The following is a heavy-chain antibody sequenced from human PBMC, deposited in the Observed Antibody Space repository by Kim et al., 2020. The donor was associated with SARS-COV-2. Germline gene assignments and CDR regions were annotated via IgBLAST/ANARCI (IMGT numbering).Heavy chain of an antibody. CDR3: ARHWRYCSGGSCYSYYYYYGMDV. J-gene: IGHJ6*02. Sequence: GESLKISCKGSGYSFTSYWISWVRQMPGKGLEWMGRIDPSDSYTNYSPSFQGHVTISADKSISTAYLQWSSLKASDTAMYYCARHWRYCSGGSCYSYYYYYGMDVWGQGTTVTVSS. CDR1: GYSFTSYW. CDR2: IDPSDSYT. D-gene: IGHD2-15*01. V-gene: IGHV5-10-1*01.